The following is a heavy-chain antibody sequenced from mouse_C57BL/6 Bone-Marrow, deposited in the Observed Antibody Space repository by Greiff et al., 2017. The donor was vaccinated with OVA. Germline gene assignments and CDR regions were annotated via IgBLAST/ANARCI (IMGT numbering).Heavy chain of an antibody. D-gene: IGHD1-1*01. CDR1: GYTFTSYG. CDR2: IYPRSGNT. CDR3: ARSGYYYGSRRNYFDY. Sequence: QVQLKESGAELARPGASVKLSCKASGYTFTSYGISWVKQRTGQGLEWIGEIYPRSGNTYYNEKFKGKATLTADKSSSTAYMELRSLTSEDSAVYYCARSGYYYGSRRNYFDYWGQGTTLTVSS. V-gene: IGHV1-81*01. J-gene: IGHJ2*01.